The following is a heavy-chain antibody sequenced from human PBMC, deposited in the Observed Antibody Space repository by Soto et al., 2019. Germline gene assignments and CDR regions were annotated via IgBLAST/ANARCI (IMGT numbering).Heavy chain of an antibody. CDR1: GFTFSSYA. CDR2: ISYDGSNK. J-gene: IGHJ3*02. CDR3: ARDRTSSGWSPWYSFTFDI. Sequence: PGGSLRLSCAASGFTFSSYAMHWVRQAPGKGLEWVAVISYDGSNKYYADSVKGRFTISRDNSKNTLYLQMNSLRAEDTAVYYCARDRTSSGWSPWYSFTFDIRGQGTMVTVSS. V-gene: IGHV3-30-3*01. D-gene: IGHD6-19*01.